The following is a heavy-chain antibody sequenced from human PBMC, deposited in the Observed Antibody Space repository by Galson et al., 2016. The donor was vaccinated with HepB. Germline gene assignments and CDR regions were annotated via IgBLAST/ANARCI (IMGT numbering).Heavy chain of an antibody. J-gene: IGHJ3*01. CDR3: VRPYCGPDCRSSQAGDAFDD. V-gene: IGHV3-72*01. D-gene: IGHD2-21*02. CDR1: GFIFSDHY. CDR2: SRNRANAYST. Sequence: SLRLSCAASGFIFSDHYMDWVRQTPGKGLEWVGRSRNRANAYSTRYAASVEGRFTISRDDSKNSLYLHMNSVKTEDTDVYYCVRPYCGPDCRSSQAGDAFDDWGQGTKVTVSS.